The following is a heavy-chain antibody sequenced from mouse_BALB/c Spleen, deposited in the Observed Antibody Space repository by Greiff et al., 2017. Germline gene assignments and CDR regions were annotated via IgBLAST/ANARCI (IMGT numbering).Heavy chain of an antibody. J-gene: IGHJ1*01. CDR1: GFNIKDTY. Sequence: EVQLQQSGAELVKPGASVKLSCTASGFNIKDTYMHWVKQRPEQGLEWIGRIDPANGNTKYDPKFQGKATITADTSSNTAYLQLSSLTSEDTAVYYCARYYYGSQGWYFDVWGAGTTVTVSS. CDR3: ARYYYGSQGWYFDV. D-gene: IGHD1-1*01. V-gene: IGHV14-3*02. CDR2: IDPANGNT.